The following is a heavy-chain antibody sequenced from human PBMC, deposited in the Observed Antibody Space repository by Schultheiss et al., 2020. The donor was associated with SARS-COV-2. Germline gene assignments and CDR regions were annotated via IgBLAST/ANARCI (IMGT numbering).Heavy chain of an antibody. CDR3: AKTPGSSSGY. D-gene: IGHD6-13*01. Sequence: GGSLRLSCAASGFTFSTYGMHWVRQAPGKGLECVAVISYDGSNKYYADSVKGRFTISRDNSKNTLYLQMNSLRAEDTAVYYCAKTPGSSSGYWGQGTLVTVSS. CDR2: ISYDGSNK. CDR1: GFTFSTYG. V-gene: IGHV3-30*18. J-gene: IGHJ4*02.